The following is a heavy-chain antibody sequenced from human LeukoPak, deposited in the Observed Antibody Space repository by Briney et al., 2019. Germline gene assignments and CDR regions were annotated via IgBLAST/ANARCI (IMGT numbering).Heavy chain of an antibody. J-gene: IGHJ4*02. Sequence: PSQTLSLTCTVSGGSISSGGYYWSWIRQHPGKGLEWIGYIYYSGSTYYNPSLKSRVTISVDTSENQFSLKPSSVTAADTAVYYCARVPITMVRGLYYFDYWGQGTLVTVSS. CDR1: GGSISSGGYY. CDR2: IYYSGST. CDR3: ARVPITMVRGLYYFDY. D-gene: IGHD3-10*01. V-gene: IGHV4-31*03.